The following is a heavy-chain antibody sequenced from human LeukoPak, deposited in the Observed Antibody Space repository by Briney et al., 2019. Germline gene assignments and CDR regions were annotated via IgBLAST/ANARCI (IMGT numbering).Heavy chain of an antibody. CDR2: IGGSGGST. CDR3: AKAMTVGVLDALDI. V-gene: IGHV3-23*01. CDR1: GITFSSYA. J-gene: IGHJ3*02. D-gene: IGHD3-22*01. Sequence: GGSLRLSCAASGITFSSYAMTWVRQAPGKGLEWVSGIGGSGGSTYFADSVKGRFTISRDNSKNTLYLQMSSLRAADTAVYYCAKAMTVGVLDALDIWGQGTMVTVSS.